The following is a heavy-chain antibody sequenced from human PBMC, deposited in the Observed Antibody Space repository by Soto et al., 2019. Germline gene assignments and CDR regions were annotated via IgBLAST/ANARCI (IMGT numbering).Heavy chain of an antibody. D-gene: IGHD6-19*01. Sequence: GESLKISCKVSGYTFTNSWVGWVRQTSGKGLEYMGIIHPGDSETSYSPSFQGQVTISADKSLSTAYLQWSSLKASDTAMYFCVRRYTSDGRYYFDXWGQGTLVTVSX. CDR1: GYTFTNSW. CDR3: VRRYTSDGRYYFDX. CDR2: IHPGDSET. J-gene: IGHJ4*02. V-gene: IGHV5-51*01.